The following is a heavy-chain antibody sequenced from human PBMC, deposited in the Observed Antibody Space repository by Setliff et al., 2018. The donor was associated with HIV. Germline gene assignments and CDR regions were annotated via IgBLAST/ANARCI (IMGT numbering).Heavy chain of an antibody. J-gene: IGHJ3*02. CDR3: ARVQRYCSGGSCLSDAFDI. Sequence: ASVMVSCKASGYTFTSYDINWVRQATGQGLEWMGWMNPNSGNTGYAQKFQGRVTMTRNTSISTAYMELSSLRSEDTAVYYCARVQRYCSGGSCLSDAFDIWGQGTMVTVSS. CDR2: MNPNSGNT. CDR1: GYTFTSYD. V-gene: IGHV1-8*02. D-gene: IGHD2-15*01.